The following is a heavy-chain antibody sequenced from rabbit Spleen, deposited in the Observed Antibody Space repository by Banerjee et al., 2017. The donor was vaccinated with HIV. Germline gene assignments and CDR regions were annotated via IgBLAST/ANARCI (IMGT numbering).Heavy chain of an antibody. CDR3: ARETSSGWGIVSFYFSL. CDR1: GFSFIAGYY. CDR2: IYSGSSGDT. D-gene: IGHD4-1*01. V-gene: IGHV1S45*01. J-gene: IGHJ4*01. Sequence: QEQLEESGGDLVKPEGSLTLTCTAPGFSFIAGYYMCWVRQAPGKGLEWIACIYSGSSGDTYYASWAKGRITISKTSSTTVTLQMTSLTAADTATYFCARETSSGWGIVSFYFSLWGQGTLVTVS.